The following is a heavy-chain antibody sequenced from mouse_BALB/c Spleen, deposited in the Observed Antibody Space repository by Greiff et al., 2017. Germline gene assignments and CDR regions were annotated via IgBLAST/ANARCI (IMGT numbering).Heavy chain of an antibody. CDR2: INPSTGYT. V-gene: IGHV1-7*01. CDR3: ARPSYRNYAMDY. J-gene: IGHJ4*01. Sequence: QVQLQQSGAELAKPGASVKMSCKASGYTFTSYWMHWVKQRPGQGLEWIGYINPSTGYTEYNQKFKDKATLTADKSSSTAYMQLSSLTSEDSAVYYCARPSYRNYAMDYWGQGTSVTVSS. D-gene: IGHD6-1*01. CDR1: GYTFTSYW.